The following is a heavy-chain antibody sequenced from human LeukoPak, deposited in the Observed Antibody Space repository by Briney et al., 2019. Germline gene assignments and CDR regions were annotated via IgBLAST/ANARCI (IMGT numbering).Heavy chain of an antibody. CDR1: GFTFSSYA. V-gene: IGHV3-30-3*01. D-gene: IGHD5-24*01. J-gene: IGHJ4*02. CDR2: ISYDGSNK. Sequence: GGSLRLSCTASGFTFSSYAMHWVRQAPGKGLEWVAVISYDGSNKYYADSVKGRFTISRDNSKNTLYLQMNSLRAEDTAVYYCAKEWRWLQRKTDYFDYWGQGTLVTVSS. CDR3: AKEWRWLQRKTDYFDY.